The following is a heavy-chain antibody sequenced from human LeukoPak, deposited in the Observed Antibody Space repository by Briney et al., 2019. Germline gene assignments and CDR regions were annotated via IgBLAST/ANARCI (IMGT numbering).Heavy chain of an antibody. CDR2: IRPYNGDT. CDR1: VYTFTKYG. V-gene: IGHV1-18*01. J-gene: IGHJ4*01. Sequence: ASVKVSCQASVYTFTKYGISWVRQAPGQGLEYMGWIRPYNGDTNYPQKLQGRVTMTTDTSTSTAYMDLMSLRSDDTAVYYCARTGPYSDVYYPDYWGHGTLVTVSS. D-gene: IGHD4-17*01. CDR3: ARTGPYSDVYYPDY.